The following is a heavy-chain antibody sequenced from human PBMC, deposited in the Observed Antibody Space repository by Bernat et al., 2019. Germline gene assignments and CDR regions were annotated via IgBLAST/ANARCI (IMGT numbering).Heavy chain of an antibody. Sequence: VQLVESGGGLVQPGGSLRLSCAASGFTFSSYWMSWVRQAPGKGLEWVAVIWYDGSNKYYADSVKCRFTISRDNSKNTLYLQMNSLRAEDTAVYYCARTTVTTIYYGMDVWGQGTTVTVSS. CDR2: IWYDGSNK. V-gene: IGHV3-33*08. CDR3: ARTTVTTIYYGMDV. D-gene: IGHD4-17*01. J-gene: IGHJ6*02. CDR1: GFTFSSYW.